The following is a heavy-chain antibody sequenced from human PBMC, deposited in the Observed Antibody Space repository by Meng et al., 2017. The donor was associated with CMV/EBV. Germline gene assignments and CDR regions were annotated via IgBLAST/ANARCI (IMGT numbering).Heavy chain of an antibody. D-gene: IGHD3-3*01. Sequence: ASVKVSCKASGYTFTSYGISWVRQAPEQGLEWMGWISAYNGNTNYAQKLQGRVTMTTDTSTSTAYMELRSLRSDDTAVYYCARMVLRFLEWLPTASVVSGMDVWGQGTTVTAP. CDR1: GYTFTSYG. CDR3: ARMVLRFLEWLPTASVVSGMDV. J-gene: IGHJ6*02. V-gene: IGHV1-18*01. CDR2: ISAYNGNT.